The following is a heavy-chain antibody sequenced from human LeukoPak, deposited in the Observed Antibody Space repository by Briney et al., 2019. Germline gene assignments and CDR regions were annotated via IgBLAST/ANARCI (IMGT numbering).Heavy chain of an antibody. D-gene: IGHD2-2*01. CDR3: ARWQYQLLNLPSPHRTGAFDP. V-gene: IGHV4-4*08. Sequence: PWEPLTLTCTVSGGSISSHYWSWIRQPPGKGLEWIGYIYTSGCTNYNPSLKSRVTISVDSSKNQFSLKLSSVTAADTAVYYCARWQYQLLNLPSPHRTGAFDPWGQGTLVTVSS. CDR1: GGSISSHY. CDR2: IYTSGCT. J-gene: IGHJ5*02.